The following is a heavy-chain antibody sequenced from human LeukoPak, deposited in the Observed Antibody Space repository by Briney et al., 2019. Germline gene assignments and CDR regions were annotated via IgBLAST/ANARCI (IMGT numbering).Heavy chain of an antibody. D-gene: IGHD2-2*01. Sequence: SETLSLTCTVSGGSISSHYWSRIRQPPGRGLEWIGYIFSTGITYYNPSLKSRVTISVDTSKSQFPLRLSSVTTADTAVYYCASCTNCYGGPLYYYMDVWGKGTTVTVSS. V-gene: IGHV4-59*11. CDR2: IFSTGIT. J-gene: IGHJ6*03. CDR3: ASCTNCYGGPLYYYMDV. CDR1: GGSISSHY.